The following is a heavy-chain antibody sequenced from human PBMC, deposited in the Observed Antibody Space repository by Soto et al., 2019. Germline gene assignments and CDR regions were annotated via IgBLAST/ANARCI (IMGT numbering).Heavy chain of an antibody. J-gene: IGHJ5*02. CDR1: GYTFTSYG. Sequence: ASVKVSCKASGYTFTSYGISWVRQAPGQGLEWMGWISAYNGNTNCAQKLQGRVTMTTDTSTSTAYMELRSLRSDDTAVYYCARDLDIVLMVYALGPWFDPWGQGTLVTVSS. CDR2: ISAYNGNT. D-gene: IGHD2-8*01. V-gene: IGHV1-18*04. CDR3: ARDLDIVLMVYALGPWFDP.